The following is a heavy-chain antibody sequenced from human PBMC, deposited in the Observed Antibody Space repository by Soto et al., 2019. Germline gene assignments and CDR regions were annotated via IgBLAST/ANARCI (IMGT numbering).Heavy chain of an antibody. V-gene: IGHV3-21*01. J-gene: IGHJ4*02. CDR1: GFTFSSYS. Sequence: EVQLVESGGGLVKPGGSLRLSCAASGFTFSSYSMNWVRQAPGKGLEWVSSISSSSSYIYYADSVKGRFTISRDNAKNSLYLQMNSLRDEDTAVYYCARESVTDCSGGSCNFDYWGQGTLVTVSS. CDR3: ARESVTDCSGGSCNFDY. CDR2: ISSSSSYI. D-gene: IGHD2-15*01.